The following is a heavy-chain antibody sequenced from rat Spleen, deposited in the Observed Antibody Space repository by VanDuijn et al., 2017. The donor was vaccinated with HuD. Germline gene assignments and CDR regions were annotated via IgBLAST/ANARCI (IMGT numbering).Heavy chain of an antibody. V-gene: IGHV5-20*01. CDR1: GFTFSDYY. Sequence: EVQLVESGGGLVQPGRSLKLSCAASGFTFSDYYMAWVRQAPTKGLEWVATITNTGGSTYYRDSVKGRFTLSRDNAKSTLYLQMDSLRSEDTATYYCTTDVGTEGPYYFDYWGQGVMVTVSS. CDR3: TTDVGTEGPYYFDY. J-gene: IGHJ2*01. CDR2: ITNTGGST. D-gene: IGHD1-11*01.